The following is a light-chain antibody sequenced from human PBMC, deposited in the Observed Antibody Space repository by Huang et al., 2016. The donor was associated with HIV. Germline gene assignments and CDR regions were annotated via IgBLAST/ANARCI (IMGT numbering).Light chain of an antibody. Sequence: EIVLTQSPGTPSLSPGERATLSCRASQSVSSSYLAWYQQKPGQAPRLLIYGASSRATGIPDRFSGSGSGTDFTLTISRLEPEDFAVYYCQQYGSSPPQTFGQGTKVEIK. CDR2: GAS. J-gene: IGKJ1*01. CDR1: QSVSSSY. CDR3: QQYGSSPPQT. V-gene: IGKV3-20*01.